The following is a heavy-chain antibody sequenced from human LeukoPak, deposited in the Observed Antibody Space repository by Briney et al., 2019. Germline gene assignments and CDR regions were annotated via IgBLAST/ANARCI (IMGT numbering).Heavy chain of an antibody. CDR1: GFTFSSYG. J-gene: IGHJ4*02. V-gene: IGHV3-33*01. Sequence: GGSPRLSCAASGFTFSSYGMHWVRQAPGKGLEWVAVIWYDGSNKYYADSVKGRFTISRDNSKNTLYLQMNSLRAEDTAVYYCARDKPPPYYYDSSGIFDYWGQGTLVTVSS. D-gene: IGHD3-22*01. CDR2: IWYDGSNK. CDR3: ARDKPPPYYYDSSGIFDY.